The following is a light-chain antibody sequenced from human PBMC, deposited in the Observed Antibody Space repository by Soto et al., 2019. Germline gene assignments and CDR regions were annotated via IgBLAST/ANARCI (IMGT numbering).Light chain of an antibody. Sequence: DIVLTQSPDSLAVFLGERATITCKSSQSLFYSAYRTNYLAWYQDKPGQPPKMLISWASTRASGVPDRFSGGGSGTDFTRTISSLQAEDVAVYYCLQYYGGPPHTFGQGTKLEI. CDR3: LQYYGGPPHT. CDR1: QSLFYSAYRTNY. CDR2: WAS. V-gene: IGKV4-1*01. J-gene: IGKJ2*01.